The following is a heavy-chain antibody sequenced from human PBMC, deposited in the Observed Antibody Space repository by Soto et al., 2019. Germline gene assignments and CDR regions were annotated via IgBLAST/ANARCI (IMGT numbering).Heavy chain of an antibody. CDR1: GGTFSSYA. D-gene: IGHD2-21*02. Sequence: SVKVSCKASGGTFSSYAISWVRQAPGQGLEWMGGIIPIFGTANYAQKFQGRVTITADKSTSTAYMELSSLRSEDTAVYYCASTAEDYYYYYGMDVWGQGTTVTV. CDR2: IIPIFGTA. V-gene: IGHV1-69*06. CDR3: ASTAEDYYYYYGMDV. J-gene: IGHJ6*02.